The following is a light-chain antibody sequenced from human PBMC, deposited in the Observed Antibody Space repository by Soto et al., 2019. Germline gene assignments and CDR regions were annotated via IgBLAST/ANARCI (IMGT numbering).Light chain of an antibody. CDR3: QQYNDRPPIT. CDR2: GAS. CDR1: PSVSSN. J-gene: IGKJ5*01. Sequence: EIVMTQSPATLSVAPGESATLSCRASPSVSSNLAWYQQKPGQAPRLLIYGASTRATGIPARFSGSGSGSEFTLTISGLQSEDFAVYYCQQYNDRPPITFGQGTRLEIK. V-gene: IGKV3-15*01.